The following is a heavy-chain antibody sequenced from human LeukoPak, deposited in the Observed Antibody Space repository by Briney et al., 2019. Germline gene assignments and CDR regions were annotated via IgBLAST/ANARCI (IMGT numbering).Heavy chain of an antibody. CDR2: ISSSSSYI. V-gene: IGHV3-21*01. CDR1: GFTFSSYS. CDR3: AREREYYYDSSGYPTHYFDY. Sequence: GGSLRLSCAASGFTFSSYSMNWVRQAPGKGLEWVSSISSSSSYIYYADSVKGRFTISRDNAKNSLYLQMNSLRAEDTAVYYCAREREYYYDSSGYPTHYFDYWGPGTLVTVSS. J-gene: IGHJ4*02. D-gene: IGHD3-22*01.